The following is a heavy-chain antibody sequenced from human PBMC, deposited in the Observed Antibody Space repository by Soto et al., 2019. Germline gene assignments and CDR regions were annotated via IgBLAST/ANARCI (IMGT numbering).Heavy chain of an antibody. J-gene: IGHJ5*02. CDR3: ARSRHYSSSWPTKNWFDP. CDR1: GGSISSSNW. Sequence: QVQLQESGPGLVKPSGTLSLTCAVSGGSISSSNWWSWVRQPPGKGLEWIGEIYHSGSTNYNPSLKSRVTISVDKSKNQFSLKLSSVTAADTAVYYCARSRHYSSSWPTKNWFDPWGQGTLVTVSS. V-gene: IGHV4-4*02. CDR2: IYHSGST. D-gene: IGHD6-13*01.